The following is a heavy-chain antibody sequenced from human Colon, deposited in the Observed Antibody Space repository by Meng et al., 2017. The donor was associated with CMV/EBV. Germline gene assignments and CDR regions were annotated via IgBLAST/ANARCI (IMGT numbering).Heavy chain of an antibody. D-gene: IGHD6-13*01. CDR1: GGSISSGGYS. CDR2: IYYTGRT. CDR3: AGESQQLVAWWFDP. J-gene: IGHJ5*02. V-gene: IGHV4-39*01. Sequence: GSLRLSCTLSGGSISSGGYSWGWIRQPTGRGREWIGSIYYTGRTYYNSSRKSRVTISVDTSKHQFALKRSTVTAADTAVYYCAGESQQLVAWWFDPWGQGTLVTVSS.